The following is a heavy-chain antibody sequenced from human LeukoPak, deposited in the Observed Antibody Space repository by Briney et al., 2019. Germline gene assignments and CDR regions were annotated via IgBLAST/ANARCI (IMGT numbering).Heavy chain of an antibody. CDR3: EKRDAKISGSDSFDI. CDR2: IWNDGSHE. Sequence: AGGSLRLSCAGSGFTFSKYGTHWVRQAPGKALEWVAVIWNDGSHENYEDSVKGRFTISRDNSENTLYLQMSSMRAEDAAMYFCEKRDAKISGSDSFDIWGQGTMVTVSS. D-gene: IGHD3-10*01. J-gene: IGHJ3*02. CDR1: GFTFSKYG. V-gene: IGHV3-33*06.